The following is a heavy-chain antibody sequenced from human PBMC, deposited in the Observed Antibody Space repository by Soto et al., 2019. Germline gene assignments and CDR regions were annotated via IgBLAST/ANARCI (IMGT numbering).Heavy chain of an antibody. CDR3: ARGGYSSGWTPFDAFDI. D-gene: IGHD6-19*01. CDR2: IYYSGST. Sequence: SETLSLTCTVSGGSISSYYWSWIRQPPGKGLEWIGYIYYSGSTNYNPSLKSRVTISVDTSKNQFSLKLSSVTAADTAVYYCARGGYSSGWTPFDAFDIWGQGTMVTVSS. CDR1: GGSISSYY. J-gene: IGHJ3*02. V-gene: IGHV4-59*01.